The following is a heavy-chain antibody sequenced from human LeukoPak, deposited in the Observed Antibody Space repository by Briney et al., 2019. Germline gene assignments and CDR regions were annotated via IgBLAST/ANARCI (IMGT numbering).Heavy chain of an antibody. D-gene: IGHD3-3*01. J-gene: IGHJ4*02. CDR2: ISGSGGST. CDR3: AKARSISGIFGVVIIFPFDY. Sequence: SGGSLRLSCAASGFTFSSYAMSWVRQAPGKGLEWVSAISGSGGSTYYADSVKGRFTISRDNSKNTLYLQMNSLRAEDTAVYYCAKARSISGIFGVVIIFPFDYWGQGTLVTVSS. CDR1: GFTFSSYA. V-gene: IGHV3-23*01.